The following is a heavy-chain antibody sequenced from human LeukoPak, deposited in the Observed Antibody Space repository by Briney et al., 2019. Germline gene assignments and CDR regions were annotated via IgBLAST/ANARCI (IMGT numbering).Heavy chain of an antibody. D-gene: IGHD3-9*01. V-gene: IGHV4-31*03. CDR2: IYYSGST. Sequence: PSQTLSLTCTVSGGSISSGGYYWSWIRQRPGKGQEWIGYIYYSGSTYYNPSLKSRVTISVDTSKNQFSLKLSSVTAADTAVYYRARHPYYDILTGYPQNWFDPWGQGTLVTVSS. CDR3: ARHPYYDILTGYPQNWFDP. CDR1: GGSISSGGYY. J-gene: IGHJ5*02.